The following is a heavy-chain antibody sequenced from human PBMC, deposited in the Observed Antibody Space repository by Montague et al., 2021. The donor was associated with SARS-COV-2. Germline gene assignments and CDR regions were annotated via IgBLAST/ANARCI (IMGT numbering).Heavy chain of an antibody. Sequence: PALVKPTQTLTLTCTFSGFSLSTSGMCVSWIRQPPGKALEWLARIDWGDDKYYSTSLKTRLTISKDTSKNQVVLTMTNMDPVDTATYYCARRTYDILTGYDYYMDVWGKGTTVTVSS. V-gene: IGHV2-70*11. CDR2: IDWGDDK. D-gene: IGHD3-9*01. CDR3: ARRTYDILTGYDYYMDV. J-gene: IGHJ6*03. CDR1: GFSLSTSGMC.